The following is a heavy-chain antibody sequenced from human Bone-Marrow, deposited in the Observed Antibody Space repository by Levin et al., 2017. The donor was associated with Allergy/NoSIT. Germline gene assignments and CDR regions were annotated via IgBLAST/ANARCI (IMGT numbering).Heavy chain of an antibody. CDR2: ISASRTTT. Sequence: LSLTCAASGFTFSRSAMSWVRQAPGKGLEWVSTISASRTTTYYADYVKGRFTISRDNSQNTLYLEVSSLRADDTAVYYCAKDPTVVGAYYFDYWGQGTLVTVSS. V-gene: IGHV3-23*01. CDR3: AKDPTVVGAYYFDY. D-gene: IGHD1-26*01. CDR1: GFTFSRSA. J-gene: IGHJ4*02.